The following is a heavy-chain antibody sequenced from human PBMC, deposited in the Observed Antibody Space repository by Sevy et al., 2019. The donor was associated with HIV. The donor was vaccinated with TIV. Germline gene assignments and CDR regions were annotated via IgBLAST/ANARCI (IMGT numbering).Heavy chain of an antibody. V-gene: IGHV4-59*01. CDR2: IYYSGSP. CDR3: ARAPPYYDILTGRGYCDY. D-gene: IGHD3-9*01. Sequence: SETLSLTCTVSGRSITGYYWTWIRQPPGKGLEWIGYIYYSGSPNYNPSLKSRVTISVDTSKNQFSLELSSVTAADTAVYYCARAPPYYDILTGRGYCDYWGQGTLVTVSS. J-gene: IGHJ4*02. CDR1: GRSITGYY.